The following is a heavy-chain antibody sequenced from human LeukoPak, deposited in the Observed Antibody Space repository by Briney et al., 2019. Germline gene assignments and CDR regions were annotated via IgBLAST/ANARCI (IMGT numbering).Heavy chain of an antibody. CDR1: GYTFTSYG. D-gene: IGHD2-15*01. CDR2: ISAYNGNT. CDR3: ARGGYCSGGSCPQGWFDP. J-gene: IGHJ5*02. V-gene: IGHV1-18*01. Sequence: VASVKVSCKASGYTFTSYGISWVRQAPGQGLEWMGWISAYNGNTNYAQKLQGRVTMTTDTSTSTAYMELRSLRSDDTAVYYCARGGYCSGGSCPQGWFDPWGQGTLVTVSS.